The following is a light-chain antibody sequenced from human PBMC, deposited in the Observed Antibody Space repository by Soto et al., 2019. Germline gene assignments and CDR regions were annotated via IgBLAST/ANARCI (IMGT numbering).Light chain of an antibody. V-gene: IGKV1-33*01. CDR1: EDISKY. CDR3: QQFDNLYT. J-gene: IGKJ2*01. Sequence: DIQMTQSPSSLSASVGDRVTITCQASEDISKYLNWYQQKPGKAPKLLINDASNLETGVPSRFSGSGSGTNFTFTISILQPADTATYFWQQFDNLYTFGQGTKVEIK. CDR2: DAS.